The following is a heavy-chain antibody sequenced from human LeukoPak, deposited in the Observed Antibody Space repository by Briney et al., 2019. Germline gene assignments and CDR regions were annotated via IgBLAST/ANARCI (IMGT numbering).Heavy chain of an antibody. D-gene: IGHD3-16*01. Sequence: GRSLRLSCAASGFTFSSYAMHWVRQAPGKGLEWVAVISYDGSNKYYADSVKGRFTISRDNSKNTLYLQMNSLRAEDTAVYYCARERPLLPHKNFGDYWGQGTLVTVSS. J-gene: IGHJ4*02. CDR3: ARERPLLPHKNFGDY. CDR2: ISYDGSNK. CDR1: GFTFSSYA. V-gene: IGHV3-30-3*01.